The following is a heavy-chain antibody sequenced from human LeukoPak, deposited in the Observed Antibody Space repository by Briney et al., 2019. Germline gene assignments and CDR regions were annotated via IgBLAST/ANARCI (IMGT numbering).Heavy chain of an antibody. J-gene: IGHJ3*02. Sequence: ASVKVSCKASGYTFTSYAMHWVRQAPGQRLEWMGWINAGNGNTKYSQKFQGRVTITRDTSASTAYMELSSLRSEDTAVYYCARVRGYSYVPDAFDIWGQGTMVTVSS. D-gene: IGHD5-18*01. CDR1: GYTFTSYA. CDR3: ARVRGYSYVPDAFDI. CDR2: INAGNGNT. V-gene: IGHV1-3*01.